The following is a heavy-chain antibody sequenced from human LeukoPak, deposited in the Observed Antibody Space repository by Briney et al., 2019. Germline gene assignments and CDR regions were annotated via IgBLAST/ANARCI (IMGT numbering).Heavy chain of an antibody. V-gene: IGHV3-7*01. CDR3: ARGKVSTYFDY. J-gene: IGHJ4*02. CDR1: GSTFSSYW. CDR2: IKQDGSEK. Sequence: GGSLRLSCAASGSTFSSYWMSWVRQAPGKGLEWVANIKQDGSEKYHVDSVKGRFTISRDNAKNSLYLQMNSLRAEDTAVYYCARGKVSTYFDYWGQGTLVTVSS. D-gene: IGHD5/OR15-5a*01.